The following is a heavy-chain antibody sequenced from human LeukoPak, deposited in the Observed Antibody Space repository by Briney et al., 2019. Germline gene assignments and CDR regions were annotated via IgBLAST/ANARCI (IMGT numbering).Heavy chain of an antibody. CDR3: AQRQAAVIAAAGTRGPFDY. V-gene: IGHV1-69*05. CDR2: IIPIFGTT. Sequence: SVKVSCKASGGTFSSYAISWVRQAPGQGLEWMGGIIPIFGTTKYAQKFQGRVTITTDEHTSTAYMELSSLRSEDTAVYYCAQRQAAVIAAAGTRGPFDYWGQGTLVTVST. J-gene: IGHJ4*02. D-gene: IGHD6-13*01. CDR1: GGTFSSYA.